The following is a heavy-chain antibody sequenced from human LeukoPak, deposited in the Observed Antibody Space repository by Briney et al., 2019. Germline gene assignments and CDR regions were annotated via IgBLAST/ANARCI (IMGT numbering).Heavy chain of an antibody. CDR3: AKDVRASGSPYFDY. CDR1: GFTFSSYA. Sequence: GGSLRLSCAASGFTFSSYAMSWVRQAPGKGLEWVSAISGSGGSTYYADSVKGPFTISRDNSKNTLYLQVNSLRAEDTAVYYCAKDVRASGSPYFDYWGQGTLVTVSS. CDR2: ISGSGGST. V-gene: IGHV3-23*01. D-gene: IGHD3-22*01. J-gene: IGHJ4*02.